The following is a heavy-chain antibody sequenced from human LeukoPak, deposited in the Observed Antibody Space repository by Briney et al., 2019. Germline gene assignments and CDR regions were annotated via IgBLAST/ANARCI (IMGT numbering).Heavy chain of an antibody. D-gene: IGHD6-13*01. Sequence: SQTLSLTCAISGDSVSSNSAAWNWIRQSPSRGLEWLGRTYYRSKWYNDYAVSVKSRITINPDTSKNQFSLQLNSVTPEDTAVYYCARDQGYSSSWYSRYYYYGIDVWGQGTTVTVSS. CDR3: ARDQGYSSSWYSRYYYYGIDV. CDR1: GDSVSSNSAA. J-gene: IGHJ6*02. CDR2: TYYRSKWYN. V-gene: IGHV6-1*01.